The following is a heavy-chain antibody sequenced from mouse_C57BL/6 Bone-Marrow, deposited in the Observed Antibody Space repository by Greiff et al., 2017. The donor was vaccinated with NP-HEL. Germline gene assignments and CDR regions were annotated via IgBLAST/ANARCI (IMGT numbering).Heavy chain of an antibody. CDR1: GFTFSDYG. Sequence: EVQGVESGGGLVQPGGSLKLSCAASGFTFSDYGMAWVRQAPRKGPEWVAFISNLAYSIYYADTVTGRFTISRENAKNTLYLEMSSLRSEDTAMYYCARQGTTAPDVWGTGTTVTVSS. J-gene: IGHJ1*03. V-gene: IGHV5-15*01. D-gene: IGHD1-2*01. CDR2: ISNLAYSI. CDR3: ARQGTTAPDV.